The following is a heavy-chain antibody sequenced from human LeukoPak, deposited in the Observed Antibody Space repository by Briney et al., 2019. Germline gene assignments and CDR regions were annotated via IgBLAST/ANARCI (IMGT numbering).Heavy chain of an antibody. CDR1: GDSISSSGYC. V-gene: IGHV4-39*01. D-gene: IGHD1-14*01. CDR2: ICYTGNT. J-gene: IGHJ5*02. CDR3: ARHKSGIDWFDP. Sequence: SETLSLTCTLSGDSISSSGYCWGWIRQPPGKGLECVGVICYTGNTYYNPSLKSRVTISVDTSKNQFSLRLSSVTAAVTAVYYCARHKSGIDWFDPWGQGTLVTVSS.